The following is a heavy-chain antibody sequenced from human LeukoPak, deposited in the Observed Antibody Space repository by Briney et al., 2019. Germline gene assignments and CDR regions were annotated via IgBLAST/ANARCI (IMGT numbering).Heavy chain of an antibody. CDR1: GFTFSSYE. Sequence: GGSLRLSCAASGFTFSSYERNWVRQAPGKGLEWVSYISSSGSTIYYADSVKGRFTISRDNAKNSLYLQMNSLRVEDTAVYYCAELGSTMIGGVWGKGTTVTISS. CDR2: ISSSGSTI. V-gene: IGHV3-48*03. J-gene: IGHJ6*04. CDR3: AELGSTMIGGV. D-gene: IGHD3-10*02.